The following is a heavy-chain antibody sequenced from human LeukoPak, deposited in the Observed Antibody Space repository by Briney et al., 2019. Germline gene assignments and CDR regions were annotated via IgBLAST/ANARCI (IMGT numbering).Heavy chain of an antibody. V-gene: IGHV1-8*01. CDR2: MNPNSGNT. D-gene: IGHD2-21*02. CDR3: ARGRRTYCGGDCFSFDL. CDR1: GYTFTSYD. Sequence: GASVKVSCKASGYTFTSYDINWVRQATGQGLEWMGWMNPNSGNTGYAQKFQGRVTMTRNTSISTAYMELSSLRSEDTAVYYCARGRRTYCGGDCFSFDLWGQGTLVTVSS. J-gene: IGHJ5*02.